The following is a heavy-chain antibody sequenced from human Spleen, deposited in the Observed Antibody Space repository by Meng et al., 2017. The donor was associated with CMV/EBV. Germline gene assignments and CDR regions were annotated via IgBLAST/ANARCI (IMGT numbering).Heavy chain of an antibody. V-gene: IGHV3-11*01. CDR2: ISSSGGST. CDR1: GFNFSDYY. D-gene: IGHD6-19*01. J-gene: IGHJ6*02. Sequence: GESLKISCVTSGFNFSDYYMTWIRQAPGKGLEWMSHISSSGGSTEYAESVKGRFTISRDNAKNSVFLQLSNLRAEDTAVYYCAKKGGGGYSSGWYSYYYYFGFDVWGQGTTVTVSS. CDR3: AKKGGGGYSSGWYSYYYYFGFDV.